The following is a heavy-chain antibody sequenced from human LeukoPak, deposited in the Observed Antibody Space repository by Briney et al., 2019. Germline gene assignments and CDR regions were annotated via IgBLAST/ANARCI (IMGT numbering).Heavy chain of an antibody. CDR1: GFTFSSYA. V-gene: IGHV3-30*18. CDR2: ISYDGCNK. Sequence: GGSLRLSCAASGFTFSSYAMHWVRQAPGKGLDWVAVISYDGCNKNYADSVKGRFTISRDNSKNTLYLQMNSLRAEDTAVYYCAKEAVAGTLGDYWGQGTLVTVSS. D-gene: IGHD6-19*01. J-gene: IGHJ4*02. CDR3: AKEAVAGTLGDY.